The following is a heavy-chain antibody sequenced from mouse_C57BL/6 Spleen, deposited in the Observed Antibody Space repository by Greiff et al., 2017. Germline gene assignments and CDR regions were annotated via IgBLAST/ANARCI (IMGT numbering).Heavy chain of an antibody. D-gene: IGHD2-2*01. J-gene: IGHJ4*01. V-gene: IGHV1-26*01. Sequence: VQLQQSGPELVKLGASVKISCKASGYTFTDYYMNWVKQSHGKSLEWIGDINPNNGGTSYNQKFKGKATLTVDKSSSTAYMELRSLTSEDSAVYYCARGRGYDDYYAMDYWGQGTSVTVSS. CDR1: GYTFTDYY. CDR3: ARGRGYDDYYAMDY. CDR2: INPNNGGT.